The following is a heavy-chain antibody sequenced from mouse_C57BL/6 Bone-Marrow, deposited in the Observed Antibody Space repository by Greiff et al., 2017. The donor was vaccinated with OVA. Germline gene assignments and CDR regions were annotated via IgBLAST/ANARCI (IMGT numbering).Heavy chain of an antibody. CDR3: VDDGYYDAMDY. Sequence: EVKLVESGGGLVQPKGSLKLSCAASGFSFNTYAMNWVRQAPGKGLEWVARIRSKSNNYATYYADSVKDRFTISRDDSESMLYLQMNNLKTEDTAMYYCVDDGYYDAMDYWGQGTSVTVSS. J-gene: IGHJ4*01. V-gene: IGHV10-1*01. CDR2: IRSKSNNYAT. D-gene: IGHD2-3*01. CDR1: GFSFNTYA.